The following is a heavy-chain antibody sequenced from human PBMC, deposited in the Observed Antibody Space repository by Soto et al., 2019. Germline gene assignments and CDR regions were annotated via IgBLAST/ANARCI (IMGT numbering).Heavy chain of an antibody. CDR1: GFIFDDYG. J-gene: IGHJ3*02. Sequence: RPGGSLRLSCEAYGFIFDDYGMSWVRQAPGKGLEWVSAINWNGGSTGYGDSVKGRFTMSRDNAKNSLYLQMNSLRAEDTALYHCARGKLSSARENAFDIWGQGTMVTVSS. CDR3: ARGKLSSARENAFDI. CDR2: INWNGGST. D-gene: IGHD1-7*01. V-gene: IGHV3-20*01.